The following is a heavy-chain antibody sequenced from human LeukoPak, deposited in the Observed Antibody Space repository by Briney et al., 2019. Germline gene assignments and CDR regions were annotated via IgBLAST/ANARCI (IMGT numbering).Heavy chain of an antibody. CDR3: ARVTPWGYFDY. J-gene: IGHJ4*02. Sequence: GGSLRLSCAASGFTFSNYWMTWFRQAPGKGLEWVASIEQDGSDIHYVDSVKGRFTISRDNAKNSVYLQMNSLRVEDTAVYYCARVTPWGYFDYWGQGTLVTVSS. V-gene: IGHV3-7*01. CDR2: IEQDGSDI. D-gene: IGHD1-26*01. CDR1: GFTFSNYW.